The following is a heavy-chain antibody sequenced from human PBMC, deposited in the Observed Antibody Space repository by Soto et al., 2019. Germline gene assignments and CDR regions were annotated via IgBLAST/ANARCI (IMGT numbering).Heavy chain of an antibody. CDR3: EMLAVAGNIPENLIDY. CDR2: IFHDGSNT. D-gene: IGHD6-19*01. CDR1: GFTFSKYA. J-gene: IGHJ4*02. V-gene: IGHV3-33*01. Sequence: GGARRLSCAASGFTFSKYAMHWVRQAPGKGLKWVAVIFHDGSNTYYADSVKGRFTVSRDNSRNTLYLQMNSLRAEDTAVYYCEMLAVAGNIPENLIDYWGQGT.